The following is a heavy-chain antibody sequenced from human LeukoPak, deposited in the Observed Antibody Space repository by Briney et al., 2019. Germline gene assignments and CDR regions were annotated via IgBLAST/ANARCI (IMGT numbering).Heavy chain of an antibody. CDR2: INHNGST. J-gene: IGHJ4*02. CDR1: GGSFSGYY. CDR3: ARSVMYYYGSGSYDY. Sequence: SSETLSLTCAVYGGSFSGYYWSWIRQPPGKGLEWIGEINHNGSTNYNPSLKSRVTISVDTSKNQFPLKLSSVTAADTAVYYCARSVMYYYGSGSYDYWGQGTLVTVSS. D-gene: IGHD3-10*01. V-gene: IGHV4-34*01.